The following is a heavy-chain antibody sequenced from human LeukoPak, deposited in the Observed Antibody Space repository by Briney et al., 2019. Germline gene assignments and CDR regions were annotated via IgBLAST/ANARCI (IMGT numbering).Heavy chain of an antibody. V-gene: IGHV4-34*01. CDR1: GGSFSGYY. D-gene: IGHD6-13*01. CDR2: INHSGIT. J-gene: IGHJ3*02. Sequence: SETPSLTCAVYGGSFSGYYWSWIRQPPGKGLEWIGEINHSGITSYNPSLKSRVTISVDTSKNQFSLKLSSVTAADTAVYYCASLIAAAGAFDIWGQGTVVTVSS. CDR3: ASLIAAAGAFDI.